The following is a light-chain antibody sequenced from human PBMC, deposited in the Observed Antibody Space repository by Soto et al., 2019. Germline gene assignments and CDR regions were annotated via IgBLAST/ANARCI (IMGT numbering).Light chain of an antibody. CDR3: SSYTGSYTLM. CDR1: SSDVGSYHL. V-gene: IGLV2-23*01. Sequence: QSVLTQPASVSGSPGQSITISCTGPSSDVGSYHLVSWYQHLPGKVPQLIIYETTKRPSRVSNRFSGSKSGNTASLTISGLLAEDEADYYCSSYTGSYTLMFGGGTKLTVL. CDR2: ETT. J-gene: IGLJ3*02.